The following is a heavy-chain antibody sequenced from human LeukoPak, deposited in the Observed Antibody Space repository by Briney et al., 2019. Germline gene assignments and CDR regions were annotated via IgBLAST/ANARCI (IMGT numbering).Heavy chain of an antibody. Sequence: SETLSLTCTVSGGSISSYYWSWLRQPPGKGLEWIGYIYYSGSTNYNPSLKSRVTISVDTSKNQFSLKLSSVTAADTAVYYCARVYYDYVWGSYRFDYWGQGTLVTVSS. CDR2: IYYSGST. CDR1: GGSISSYY. D-gene: IGHD3-16*02. V-gene: IGHV4-59*01. CDR3: ARVYYDYVWGSYRFDY. J-gene: IGHJ4*02.